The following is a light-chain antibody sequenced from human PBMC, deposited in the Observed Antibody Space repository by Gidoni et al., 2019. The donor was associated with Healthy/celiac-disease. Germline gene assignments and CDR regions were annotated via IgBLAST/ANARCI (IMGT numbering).Light chain of an antibody. CDR1: QSLLPSDGKTY. J-gene: IGKJ4*01. V-gene: IGKV2D-29*01. CDR2: EVS. Sequence: DIVMTQTPLSLSVTPGQPASISCKSSQSLLPSDGKTYLYWYLQQPGQPPQLLIHEVSNRVSGVPDRFSGSRLGKDVTLKNSRVEAEDVGVYYCMQSIQLPLLTFGGGTKVEIK. CDR3: MQSIQLPLLT.